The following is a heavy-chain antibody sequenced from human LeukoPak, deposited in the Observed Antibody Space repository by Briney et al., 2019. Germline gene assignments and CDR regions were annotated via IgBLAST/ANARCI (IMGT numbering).Heavy chain of an antibody. V-gene: IGHV3-23*01. J-gene: IGHJ4*02. D-gene: IGHD5-18*01. CDR1: GFTFSSYA. CDR2: ISGWGGGS. CDR3: AKAVSVYSHGPWGYFDY. Sequence: GGSLRLSCAASGFTFSSYAMSWVRQAPGKGLEWVSAISGWGGGSYYEVSVKGRFTLSRDNSKNTLYLQMNSVRAEDTAVYYCAKAVSVYSHGPWGYFDYWGQGTLVTVSS.